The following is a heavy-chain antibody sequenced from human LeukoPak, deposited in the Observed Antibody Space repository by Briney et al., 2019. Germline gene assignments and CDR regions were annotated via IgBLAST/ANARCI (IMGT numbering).Heavy chain of an antibody. V-gene: IGHV4-61*02. CDR1: GGSISSGSYY. CDR3: ARVGSGSSFDY. Sequence: PSETLSLTCTVSGGSISSGSYYWSWIRQPAGKGLEWIGRIYTSGSTNYNPSLKSRVTISVDTSKNQFSLKLSSVTAADTAVYYCARVGSGSSFDYWGQGTLVTASS. CDR2: IYTSGST. J-gene: IGHJ4*02. D-gene: IGHD3-10*01.